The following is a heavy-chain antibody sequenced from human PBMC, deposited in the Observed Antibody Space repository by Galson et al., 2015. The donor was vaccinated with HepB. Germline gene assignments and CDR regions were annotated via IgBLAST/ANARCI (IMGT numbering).Heavy chain of an antibody. CDR3: ARRSDSAVNFDY. CDR1: GYTFTNFW. J-gene: IGHJ4*02. V-gene: IGHV5-51*03. D-gene: IGHD3-22*01. CDR2: IYPGDSDT. Sequence: QSGAEVKKPGESLKISCQGSGYTFTNFWIGWVRQMPGKGLEWVGIIYPGDSDTRYGPSFQGQVTISADKSVSTAYLQWSSLKASDTAMYYCARRSDSAVNFDYWGQGTLLTVSS.